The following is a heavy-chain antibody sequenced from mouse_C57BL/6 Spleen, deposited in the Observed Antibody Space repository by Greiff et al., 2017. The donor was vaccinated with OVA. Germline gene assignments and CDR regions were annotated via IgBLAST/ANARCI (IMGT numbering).Heavy chain of an antibody. V-gene: IGHV5-4*01. J-gene: IGHJ2*01. Sequence: EVKLMESGGGLVKPGGSLKLSCAASGFTFSSYAMSWVRQTPEKRLEWVATISDGGSSTYYPDNVKGRFTISRDNAKNNLYLQMSHLKSEDTAMYYCAREDYGSSYFDYWGQGTTLTVSS. CDR2: ISDGGSST. D-gene: IGHD1-1*01. CDR3: AREDYGSSYFDY. CDR1: GFTFSSYA.